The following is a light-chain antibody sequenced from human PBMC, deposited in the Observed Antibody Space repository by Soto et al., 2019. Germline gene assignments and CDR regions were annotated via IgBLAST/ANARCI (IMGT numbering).Light chain of an antibody. CDR3: QQSYSTPLT. J-gene: IGKJ4*01. V-gene: IGKV1-39*01. CDR2: AAS. Sequence: DIQMTQSPSSLSASVGDRVTITGRASQSISSYLNWYQQKPGKAPKLLIYAASSLQSGVPSRFSGSGSGTDFTLNISSLQPEDFATYYCQQSYSTPLTFGGGTKVDIK. CDR1: QSISSY.